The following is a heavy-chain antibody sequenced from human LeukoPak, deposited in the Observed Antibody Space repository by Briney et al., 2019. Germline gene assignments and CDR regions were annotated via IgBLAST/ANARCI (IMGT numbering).Heavy chain of an antibody. J-gene: IGHJ4*02. CDR1: GGSVSSGSYY. D-gene: IGHD4-17*01. CDR2: IYYSGST. V-gene: IGHV4-61*01. CDR3: ARETAYGDFNFDY. Sequence: SETLSLTCTVSGGSVSSGSYYWSWIRLPPGKGLEWIGYIYYSGSTNYNPSLKSRVTISVDTSKNQFSLKLSSVTAADTAVYYCARETAYGDFNFDYWGQGTLVTVSS.